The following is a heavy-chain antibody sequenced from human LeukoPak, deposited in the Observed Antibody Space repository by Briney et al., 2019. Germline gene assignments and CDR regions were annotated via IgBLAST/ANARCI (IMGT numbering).Heavy chain of an antibody. J-gene: IGHJ5*02. CDR1: GGSISSSSYY. CDR3: ASGGGWYEYNWFDP. V-gene: IGHV4-39*07. Sequence: PSETLSLTCTVSGGSISSSSYYWGWIRQPPGKGLEWIGSIYYSGSTNYNPSLKSRVTISVDTSKNQFSLKLSSVTAADTAVYYCASGGGWYEYNWFDPWGQGTLVTVSS. CDR2: IYYSGST. D-gene: IGHD2-15*01.